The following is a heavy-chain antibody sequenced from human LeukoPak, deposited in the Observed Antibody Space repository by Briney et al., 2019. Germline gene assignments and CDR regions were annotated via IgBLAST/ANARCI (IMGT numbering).Heavy chain of an antibody. V-gene: IGHV1-2*02. Sequence: RASVKVSCKASGYTFTGYYMHWVRQAPGQGLEWMAWINPYSGGTKFAQKFQGRVTMTRDRSISTIYMELSRLKSDDTATYYCATARGPPPSYESGNSYRGYYHFDYWGQGALVTVSS. D-gene: IGHD3-10*01. CDR3: ATARGPPPSYESGNSYRGYYHFDY. CDR2: INPYSGGT. CDR1: GYTFTGYY. J-gene: IGHJ4*02.